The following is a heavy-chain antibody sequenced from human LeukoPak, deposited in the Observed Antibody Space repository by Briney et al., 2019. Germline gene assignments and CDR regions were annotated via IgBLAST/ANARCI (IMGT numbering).Heavy chain of an antibody. Sequence: GGSLRLSCAAPGFTFSSYAMSWVRQAPGKGLEWVSGISWNSGSIGYADSVKGRFTISRDNAKNSLYLQMNSLRAEDTAVYYCARDRVWTVLYWGQGTLVTVSS. CDR2: ISWNSGSI. D-gene: IGHD6-13*01. V-gene: IGHV3-9*01. J-gene: IGHJ4*02. CDR3: ARDRVWTVLY. CDR1: GFTFSSYA.